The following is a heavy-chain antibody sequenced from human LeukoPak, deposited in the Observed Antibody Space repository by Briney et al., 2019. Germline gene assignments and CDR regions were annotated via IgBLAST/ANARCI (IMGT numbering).Heavy chain of an antibody. V-gene: IGHV3-30*02. CDR2: IRYDESNK. D-gene: IGHD3-3*01. J-gene: IGHJ6*03. CDR1: GFTFSSYG. CDR3: AKGLVWSGYPRRMDV. Sequence: GGSLRLSCAASGFTFSSYGMHWVRQAPGKGLEWVAFIRYDESNKYYADSVKGRFTISRDNSKNTLYLQMNSLRAEDTAVYYCAKGLVWSGYPRRMDVWGKGTTVTVSS.